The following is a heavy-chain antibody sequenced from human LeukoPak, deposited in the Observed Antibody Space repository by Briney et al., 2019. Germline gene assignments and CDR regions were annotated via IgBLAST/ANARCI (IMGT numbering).Heavy chain of an antibody. Sequence: ASVKVSCKASGYTFNTYYIHLVRQAPGQGLEWMGIINPSGGSTTYAQKFQGRLTMTGDTSTSTVYMELSSLRSEGTAVYYCASPEISLAGQNYYGMDVWGQGTTVTVSS. CDR2: INPSGGST. D-gene: IGHD6-19*01. J-gene: IGHJ6*02. CDR3: ASPEISLAGQNYYGMDV. CDR1: GYTFNTYY. V-gene: IGHV1-46*02.